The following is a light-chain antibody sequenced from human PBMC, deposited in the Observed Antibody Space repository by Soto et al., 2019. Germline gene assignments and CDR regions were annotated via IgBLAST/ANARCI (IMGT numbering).Light chain of an antibody. CDR2: KAS. CDR3: QQYNSYSA. V-gene: IGKV1-5*03. Sequence: DIQMTQSPSTLSGSLGARAPITCRASQTISSWLAWYQQNPGKAPQLLIYKASTLKSGVPSRFSGSGSGTDFTLTISSLQPDDFATYYCQQYNSYSAFGQGTKVDIK. CDR1: QTISSW. J-gene: IGKJ1*01.